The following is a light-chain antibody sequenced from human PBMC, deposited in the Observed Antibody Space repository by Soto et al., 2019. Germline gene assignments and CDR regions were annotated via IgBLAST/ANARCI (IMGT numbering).Light chain of an antibody. J-gene: IGKJ1*01. CDR1: QSVRNN. V-gene: IGKV3-20*01. CDR3: QQYGSSGT. Sequence: IVMTQSPATLSVSPGGRATLSCRASQSVRNNLAWYQQKPGQAPRLLIYGASNRATSIPDRFSGSGSGTDFTLTISRLEPEDFAVYYCQQYGSSGTFGQGTKVDIK. CDR2: GAS.